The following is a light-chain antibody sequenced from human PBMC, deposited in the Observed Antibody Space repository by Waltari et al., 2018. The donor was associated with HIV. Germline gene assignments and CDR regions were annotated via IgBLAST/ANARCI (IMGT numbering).Light chain of an antibody. CDR3: QQYYSTPPT. V-gene: IGKV4-1*01. Sequence: DIVMTQSPHSLALSLGERATITCKSGQSIFYSSRNANYLAWYQQKPGQSPKLLIYWAPSRASGVPDRFSGSGSRTDFTLSISSLQSEDVAVYFCQQYYSTPPTFGQGTRVEIK. J-gene: IGKJ1*01. CDR1: QSIFYSSRNANY. CDR2: WAP.